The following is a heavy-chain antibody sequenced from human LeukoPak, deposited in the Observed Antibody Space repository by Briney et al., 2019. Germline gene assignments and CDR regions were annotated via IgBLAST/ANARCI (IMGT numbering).Heavy chain of an antibody. D-gene: IGHD3-22*01. CDR1: GFTFSSYS. V-gene: IGHV3-21*01. Sequence: PGGSLRLSXAASGFTFSSYSMNWVRQAPGKGPEWVSSISSSSSYIYYADSVKGRFTISRDNAKNSLYLQMNSLRAEDTAVYYCARDGGGYYYDSSGYYSPFDYWGQGTLVTVSS. CDR2: ISSSSSYI. CDR3: ARDGGGYYYDSSGYYSPFDY. J-gene: IGHJ4*02.